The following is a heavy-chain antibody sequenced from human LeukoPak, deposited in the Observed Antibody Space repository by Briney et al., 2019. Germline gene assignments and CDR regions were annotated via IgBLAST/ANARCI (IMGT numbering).Heavy chain of an antibody. CDR2: HYSDGRST. Sequence: GGPLRLSCGASGFTFRRYWVHWVRQAPGKGGVGVSRHYSDGRSTSYEESVKGRFTISRDNAKNTLYLQMNSLGAEHTAVYYCARANPYSYGKYYSSYGMDVWGKGTPVTVSS. J-gene: IGHJ6*04. V-gene: IGHV3-74*01. CDR3: ARANPYSYGKYYSSYGMDV. CDR1: GFTFRRYW. D-gene: IGHD5-18*01.